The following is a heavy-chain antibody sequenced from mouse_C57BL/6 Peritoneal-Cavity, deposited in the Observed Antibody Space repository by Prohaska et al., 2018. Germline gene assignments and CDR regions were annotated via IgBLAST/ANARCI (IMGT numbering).Heavy chain of an antibody. D-gene: IGHD2-1*01. J-gene: IGHJ2*01. CDR3: ARSGGNYVYFDY. Sequence: GGGLVKPGGSLKLSCAASGFTFSDYGMHWVRQAPEKGLEWVAYISSGSSTIYYADTVKGRFTISRDNAKNTLFLQMTSLRSEDTAMYYCARSGGNYVYFDYWGQGTTLIVSS. CDR2: ISSGSSTI. V-gene: IGHV5-17*01. CDR1: GFTFSDYG.